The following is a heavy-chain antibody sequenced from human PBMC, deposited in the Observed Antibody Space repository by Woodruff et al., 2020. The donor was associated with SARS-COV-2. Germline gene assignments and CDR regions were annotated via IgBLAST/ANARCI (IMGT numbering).Heavy chain of an antibody. Sequence: GLEWVGRIKRRIDGGTADYAAPVRGRFTISRDDSQNTLYLQMNSLKTEDTAVYYCTTDLHDYGDRDYWGQGTLVTVS. J-gene: IGHJ4*02. CDR2: IKRRIDGGTA. V-gene: IGHV3-15*01. D-gene: IGHD4-17*01. CDR3: TTDLHDYGDRDY.